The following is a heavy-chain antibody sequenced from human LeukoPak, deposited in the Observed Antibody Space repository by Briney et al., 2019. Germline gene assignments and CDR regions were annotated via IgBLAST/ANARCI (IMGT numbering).Heavy chain of an antibody. D-gene: IGHD5-18*01. V-gene: IGHV3-74*01. CDR3: ARGHTSMVDY. CDR2: INSDGSTT. J-gene: IGHJ4*02. Sequence: GRSLRLSCAASGFTFSSYWMHWVRHAPGKGLVWVSRINSDGSTTTYADSVKGRFTISRDNAKNTLYLQMNSLRAEDTAVYYCARGHTSMVDYWGQGTLVTVSS. CDR1: GFTFSSYW.